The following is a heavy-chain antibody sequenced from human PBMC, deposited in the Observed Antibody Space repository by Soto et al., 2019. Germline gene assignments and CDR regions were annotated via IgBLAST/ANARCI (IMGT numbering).Heavy chain of an antibody. CDR1: GFTFSSYW. CDR2: INTDGSTT. V-gene: IGHV3-74*01. CDR3: ARDLGGRDDY. D-gene: IGHD3-16*01. J-gene: IGHJ4*02. Sequence: PGGSLRLSCAASGFTFSSYWMHWVRQAPGKGLVWVSRINTDGSTTTYADSVKGRFTISRDNAKNTLYLQMSSLRVEDTAVYYCARDLGGRDDYWGQGNLVTGSS.